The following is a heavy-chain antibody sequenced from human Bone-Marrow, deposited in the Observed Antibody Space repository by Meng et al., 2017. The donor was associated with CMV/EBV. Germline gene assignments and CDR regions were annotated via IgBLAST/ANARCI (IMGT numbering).Heavy chain of an antibody. D-gene: IGHD3/OR15-3a*01. V-gene: IGHV3-21*04. CDR2: ISSSSSYI. CDR1: GFTFSSYS. J-gene: IGHJ4*02. Sequence: GESLKISCAASGFTFSSYSMNWVRQAPGKGLEWVSSISSSSSYIYYADSVKGRFTISRDNAKNSLFLQMISLRAEDTGIYYCARHLSWTYDYWGQGTLVTVSS. CDR3: ARHLSWTYDY.